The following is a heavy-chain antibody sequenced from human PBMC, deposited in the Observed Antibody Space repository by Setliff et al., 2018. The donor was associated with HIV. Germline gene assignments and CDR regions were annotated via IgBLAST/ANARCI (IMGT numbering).Heavy chain of an antibody. CDR1: GGTFSSYG. CDR3: ARPAVLISTDYYYYMDV. Sequence: SVKVSCKSSGGTFSSYGVTWVRQAPGQGLEWMGGVIPLFGTEKVAQKFQGRVTITADESTNTAYMELSSLRSEDTAIYYCARPAVLISTDYYYYMDVWGQGTTGTSP. J-gene: IGHJ6*02. D-gene: IGHD6-19*01. V-gene: IGHV1-69*13. CDR2: VIPLFGTE.